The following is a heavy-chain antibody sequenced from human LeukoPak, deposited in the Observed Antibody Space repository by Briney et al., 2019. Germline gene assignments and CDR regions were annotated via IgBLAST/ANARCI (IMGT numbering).Heavy chain of an antibody. CDR2: ISGSGGST. CDR3: ARISEWFGPFDY. D-gene: IGHD3-10*01. V-gene: IGHV3-23*01. Sequence: GGSLRLSCAASGFTFDDYAMHWVRQAPGKGLEWVSGISGSGGSTYYVDSVKGRFTISRDNSKNTLYLQMNSLRAEDTAVYYCARISEWFGPFDYWGQGTLVTVSS. J-gene: IGHJ4*02. CDR1: GFTFDDYA.